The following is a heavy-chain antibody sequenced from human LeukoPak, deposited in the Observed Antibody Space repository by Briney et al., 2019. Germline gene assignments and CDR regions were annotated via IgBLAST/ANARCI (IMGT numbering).Heavy chain of an antibody. V-gene: IGHV3-21*01. CDR3: ASGSTSLEYFDY. J-gene: IGHJ4*02. CDR1: GFTFSSYA. CDR2: IISSSIYI. Sequence: PGRSLRLSCAASGFTFSSYAMHWVRQAPGKGLEWVSSIISSSIYIYYADSVKGRFTISRDNAKNSLYLQMNSLRAEDTAVYYCASGSTSLEYFDYWGQGTLVTVSS. D-gene: IGHD2-2*01.